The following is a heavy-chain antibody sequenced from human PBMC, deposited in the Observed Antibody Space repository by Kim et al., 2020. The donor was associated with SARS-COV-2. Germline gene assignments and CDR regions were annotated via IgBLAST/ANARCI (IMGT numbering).Heavy chain of an antibody. CDR3: ARAFSSGYYYYYGMDV. Sequence: SVKGRITVSRDNSKNTLYLQMNSLRAEDTAVFYCARAFSSGYYYYYGMDVWGQGTTVTVSS. J-gene: IGHJ6*02. V-gene: IGHV3-30*07. D-gene: IGHD6-19*01.